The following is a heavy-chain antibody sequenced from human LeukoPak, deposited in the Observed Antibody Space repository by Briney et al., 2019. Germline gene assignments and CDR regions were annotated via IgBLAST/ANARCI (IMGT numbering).Heavy chain of an antibody. Sequence: ASVKVSCKASGGTFSSYAISWVRQAPGQGLEWMGGIIPIFGTANYAQKFRGRVTITADESTSTAYMELSSLRSEDTAVYYCARVGPLGDYLFDYWGQGTLVTVSS. D-gene: IGHD4-17*01. CDR1: GGTFSSYA. CDR2: IIPIFGTA. CDR3: ARVGPLGDYLFDY. J-gene: IGHJ4*02. V-gene: IGHV1-69*01.